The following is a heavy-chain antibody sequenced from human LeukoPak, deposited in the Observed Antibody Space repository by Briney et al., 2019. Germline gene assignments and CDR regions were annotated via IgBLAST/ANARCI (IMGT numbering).Heavy chain of an antibody. V-gene: IGHV1-46*01. D-gene: IGHD3-3*01. CDR1: GYTFTNNY. CDR3: ARDATIFGVVIYIDY. Sequence: GASVKVSCKASGYTFTNNYLHWVRQAPGQGLEWMGMIYPRDGSTSYAQNFQGRVTMTRDTSTSTVYMELSSLRSEDTAVYYCARDATIFGVVIYIDYWGQGTLVTVSS. J-gene: IGHJ4*02. CDR2: IYPRDGST.